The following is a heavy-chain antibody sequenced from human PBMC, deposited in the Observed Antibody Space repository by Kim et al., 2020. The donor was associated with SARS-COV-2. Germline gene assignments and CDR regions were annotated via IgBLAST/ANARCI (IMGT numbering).Heavy chain of an antibody. J-gene: IGHJ4*02. Sequence: TKYALSMRGRFTISRGNAKNTVYMQMHSRRAEDTAVYYCVRDSRGWLWGWGQGTLVTVST. D-gene: IGHD6-19*01. CDR3: VRDSRGWLWG. V-gene: IGHV3-74*03. CDR2: T.